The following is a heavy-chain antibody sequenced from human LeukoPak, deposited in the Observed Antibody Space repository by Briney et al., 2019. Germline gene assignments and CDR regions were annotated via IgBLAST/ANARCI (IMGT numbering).Heavy chain of an antibody. CDR1: GGSISSSGYY. D-gene: IGHD5-18*01. J-gene: IGHJ5*02. Sequence: TTSETLSLTCTVSGGSISSSGYYWGWIRQTPGKGLEWIGSIYYSGSNYHNPSLKSRVSMSVDTSKNQFSLKLSSVTAADTAVYYCANMGYSYAPGLFDPWGQGTLVTVSS. CDR3: ANMGYSYAPGLFDP. V-gene: IGHV4-39*07. CDR2: IYYSGSN.